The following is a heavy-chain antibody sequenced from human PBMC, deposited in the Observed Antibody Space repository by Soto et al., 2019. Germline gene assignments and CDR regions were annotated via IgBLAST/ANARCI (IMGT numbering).Heavy chain of an antibody. CDR1: GFTFSSYA. Sequence: QVQLVESGGGVVQPGRSLRLSCAASGFTFSSYAMHWVRQAPGKGLEWVAVISYDGSDKYYADSVKGRFTISRDNSKNTLNLQMTSLRADDTAVYYCAKALGELSPESYDYWGQGTLITVSS. J-gene: IGHJ4*02. D-gene: IGHD3-16*02. CDR3: AKALGELSPESYDY. V-gene: IGHV3-30*18. CDR2: ISYDGSDK.